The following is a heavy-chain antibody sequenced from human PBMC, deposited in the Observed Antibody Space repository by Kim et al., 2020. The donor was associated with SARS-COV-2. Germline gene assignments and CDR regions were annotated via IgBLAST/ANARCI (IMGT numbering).Heavy chain of an antibody. CDR1: GDSIISGYY. CDR2: MFHSGYI. D-gene: IGHD2-15*01. J-gene: IGHJ3*02. Sequence: SETLSLTCSVSGDSIISGYYWDWIRQPPGRGLEWIGSMFHSGYIYYNPSLRSRVTIPIDTSLNQFSLISTSFTAADTAIYYCARRTSGNGPSDIRSQGA. V-gene: IGHV4-38-2*02. CDR3: ARRTSGNGPSDI.